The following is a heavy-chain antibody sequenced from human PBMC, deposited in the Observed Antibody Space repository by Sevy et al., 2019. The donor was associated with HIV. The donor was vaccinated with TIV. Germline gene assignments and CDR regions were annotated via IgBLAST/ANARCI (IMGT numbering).Heavy chain of an antibody. Sequence: GGSLRLSCAASGFTFSDYWMHWVRQVPGKGLVWVSRISSDGSDVIYADSVRGRFTMSRDNAKNTLFLQMNSLRAEDTAIYYCARGDIWLHLVYYYYALDVWGHGTTVTVSS. CDR2: ISSDGSDV. CDR1: GFTFSDYW. CDR3: ARGDIWLHLVYYYYALDV. J-gene: IGHJ6*02. V-gene: IGHV3-74*01. D-gene: IGHD5-18*01.